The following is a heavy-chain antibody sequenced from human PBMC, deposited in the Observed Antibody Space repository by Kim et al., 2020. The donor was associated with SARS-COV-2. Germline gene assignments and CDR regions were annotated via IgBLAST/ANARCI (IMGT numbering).Heavy chain of an antibody. D-gene: IGHD2-15*01. V-gene: IGHV3-23*01. Sequence: GGSLRLSCAASGFTFSGYAMSWVRQAPGKGLEWVSGISGSGGSTGYADSVKGRFTISRDKAKNTLYLQMNSLRAEDTAVYYCAKYGLSDIATVFDYWGQGTLVTVSS. CDR1: GFTFSGYA. J-gene: IGHJ4*02. CDR3: AKYGLSDIATVFDY. CDR2: ISGSGGST.